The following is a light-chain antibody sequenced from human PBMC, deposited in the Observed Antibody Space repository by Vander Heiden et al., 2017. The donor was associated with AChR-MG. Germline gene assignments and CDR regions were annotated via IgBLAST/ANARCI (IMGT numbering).Light chain of an antibody. J-gene: IGKJ4*01. CDR1: QDVAGSY. CDR3: QEYVTSSLA. Sequence: IVLTQSPGTLSMSPGERATLSCRASQDVAGSYLAWYQQKPGQAPRLLIFGASSRATGIPARFSGSESGTDFTLTISRLEPEDFAVYYCQEYVTSSLAFGGGTKVEI. V-gene: IGKV3-20*01. CDR2: GAS.